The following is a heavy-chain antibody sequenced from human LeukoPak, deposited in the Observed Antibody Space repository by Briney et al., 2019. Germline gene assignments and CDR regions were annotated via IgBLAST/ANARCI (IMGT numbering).Heavy chain of an antibody. CDR3: AGATPAYYMDV. Sequence: PSETLSLTCAVYGGSFSGYYWSWIRQPPGKGLEWIGEINHSGSTNYNPSLKSRVTISVDTSKNQFSLKLSSVTAADTAVYYCAGATPAYYMDVWGKGTTVTVSS. CDR1: GGSFSGYY. J-gene: IGHJ6*03. CDR2: INHSGST. V-gene: IGHV4-34*01.